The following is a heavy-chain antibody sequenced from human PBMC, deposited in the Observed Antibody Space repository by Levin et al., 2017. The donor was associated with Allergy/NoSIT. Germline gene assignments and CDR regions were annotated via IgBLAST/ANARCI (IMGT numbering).Heavy chain of an antibody. CDR3: AREIEVAGTLFDY. D-gene: IGHD6-13*01. J-gene: IGHJ4*02. CDR2: IYHSGST. V-gene: IGHV4-4*02. Sequence: SETLSLTCAVSGGSISSSNWWSWVRQPPGKGLEWIGEIYHSGSTNYNPSLKSRVTISVDKSKNQFSLKLSSVTAADTAVYYCAREIEVAGTLFDYWGQGTLVTVSS. CDR1: GGSISSSNW.